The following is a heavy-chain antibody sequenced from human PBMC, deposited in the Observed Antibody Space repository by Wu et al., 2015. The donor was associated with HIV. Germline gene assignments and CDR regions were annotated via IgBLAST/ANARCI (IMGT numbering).Heavy chain of an antibody. J-gene: IGHJ1*01. CDR3: ARQPSREGLNPRATGYFQH. Sequence: QVQLQESCPGLVKPSETLSLTCSVSDGSVNSYYWSWIRQSPEKGLEWIGYIYYSGNTNYNPSLESRATISIDTSRKQFSLRLTSVTAADTALYFCARQPSREGLNPRATGYFQHWGHGTLVIVSS. D-gene: IGHD5-24*01. V-gene: IGHV4-59*08. CDR1: DGSVNSYY. CDR2: IYYSGNT.